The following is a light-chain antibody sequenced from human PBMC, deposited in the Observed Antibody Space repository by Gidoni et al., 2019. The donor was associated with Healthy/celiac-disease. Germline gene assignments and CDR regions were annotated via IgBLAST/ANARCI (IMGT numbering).Light chain of an antibody. CDR1: QSVNSN. CDR2: GAS. Sequence: EIVMTQSPATLSVSPGERATLSCRASQSVNSNLAWYQQKPGQAPRLLIYGASTRATGIPARFSGSGSGTEFTLTISSLQSEDFAVYYCQQYNNWHVTFXXXTKVEIK. J-gene: IGKJ1*01. CDR3: QQYNNWHVT. V-gene: IGKV3-15*01.